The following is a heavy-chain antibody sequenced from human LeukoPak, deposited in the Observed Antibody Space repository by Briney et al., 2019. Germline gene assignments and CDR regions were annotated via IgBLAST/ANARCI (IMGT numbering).Heavy chain of an antibody. CDR3: ARAETMIVVGAFDI. D-gene: IGHD3-22*01. CDR2: ISSSSSYI. CDR1: GFTFSSYS. V-gene: IGHV3-21*01. J-gene: IGHJ3*02. Sequence: GGSLRLSCAASGFTFSSYSMNWVRQAPGKGLEWVSSISSSSSYIYYADSVKGRFTISRDNAKNSLYLQMNSLRAEDTAVYYCARAETMIVVGAFDIWGQGTMVTVSS.